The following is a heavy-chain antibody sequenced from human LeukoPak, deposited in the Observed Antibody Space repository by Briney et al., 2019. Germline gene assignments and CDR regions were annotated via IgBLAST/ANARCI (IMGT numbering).Heavy chain of an antibody. J-gene: IGHJ4*02. V-gene: IGHV1-69*04. D-gene: IGHD3-22*01. CDR1: GGTFSSYA. CDR2: IIPILGIA. CDR3: ARAQYDSSGYQYYFDY. Sequence: SVKVSCKASGGTFSSYAISWVRQAPGQGLEWMGRIIPILGIANYAQKFQCRVTITADKSTSTAYMELSSLRSEDTAVYYCARAQYDSSGYQYYFDYWGQGTLVTVSS.